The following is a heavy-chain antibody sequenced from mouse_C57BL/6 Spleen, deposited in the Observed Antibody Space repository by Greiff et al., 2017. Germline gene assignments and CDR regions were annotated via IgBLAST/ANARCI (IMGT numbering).Heavy chain of an antibody. V-gene: IGHV1-22*01. D-gene: IGHD1-1*01. Sequence: VQLQQSGPELVKPGASVKMSCKASGYTFTDYNMHWVKQSHGKSLEWIGYINPNNGGTSYNQKFKGKATLTVDKSSSTAYMELRSLTSEDSAVYYCARAPDGSSDYWYFDGWGTGTTVTVAS. CDR3: ARAPDGSSDYWYFDG. CDR1: GYTFTDYN. J-gene: IGHJ1*03. CDR2: INPNNGGT.